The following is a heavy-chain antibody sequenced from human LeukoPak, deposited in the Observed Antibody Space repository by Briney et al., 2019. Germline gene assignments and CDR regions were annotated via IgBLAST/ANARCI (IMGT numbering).Heavy chain of an antibody. J-gene: IGHJ6*02. CDR2: ISSSGSTI. Sequence: PGGSLRLSCAASGFTFSSYEMNWVRQAPGKGLEWVSYISSSGSTIYYADSVKGRFTISRDNAKNSLYLQMNSLRAEDTAVYYCARGNYDSSGYYPFDYYYGMDVWGQGTTVTVSS. CDR1: GFTFSSYE. V-gene: IGHV3-48*03. CDR3: ARGNYDSSGYYPFDYYYGMDV. D-gene: IGHD3-22*01.